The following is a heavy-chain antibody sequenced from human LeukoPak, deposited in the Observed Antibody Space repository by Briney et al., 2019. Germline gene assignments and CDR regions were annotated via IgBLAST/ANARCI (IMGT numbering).Heavy chain of an antibody. CDR1: GYTFTSYA. V-gene: IGHV1-3*01. Sequence: ASVKVSCKASGYTFTSYAMHWVRQAPGQRLEWMGWINAGNGNTKYSQKLQGRVTMTTDTSTSTAYMELRSLRSDDTAVYYCARVTSCSSTSCYKAWWVWFDPWGQGTLVTVSS. J-gene: IGHJ5*02. CDR3: ARVTSCSSTSCYKAWWVWFDP. D-gene: IGHD2-2*02. CDR2: INAGNGNT.